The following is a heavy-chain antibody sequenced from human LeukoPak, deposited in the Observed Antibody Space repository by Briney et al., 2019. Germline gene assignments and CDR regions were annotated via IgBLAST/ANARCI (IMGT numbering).Heavy chain of an antibody. CDR1: GGSISIYY. V-gene: IGHV4-59*08. CDR2: IYYSGST. CDR3: ARLKGSYPSLVDY. D-gene: IGHD1-26*01. J-gene: IGHJ4*02. Sequence: SETLSLTCTVSGGSISIYYWSWIRQPPGKGLEWIGYIYYSGSTNYNPSLKSRVTISVDTSKNQFSLKLSSVTAADTAVYYCARLKGSYPSLVDYWGQGTLVTVSS.